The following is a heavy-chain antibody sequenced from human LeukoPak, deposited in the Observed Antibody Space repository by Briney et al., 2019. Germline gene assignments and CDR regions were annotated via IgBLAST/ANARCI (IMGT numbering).Heavy chain of an antibody. J-gene: IGHJ4*02. V-gene: IGHV4-38-2*01. CDR1: GYSISSGYY. CDR3: ARGTALDY. CDR2: IYHSGST. Sequence: PSETLSLTCAVSGYSISSGYYWGWIRQPPGKGLEWIGIIYHSGSTYYNPSLKSRVTISVDTSKNQFSLKLSSVTAADTAVYYCARGTALDYWGQATLVTVSS.